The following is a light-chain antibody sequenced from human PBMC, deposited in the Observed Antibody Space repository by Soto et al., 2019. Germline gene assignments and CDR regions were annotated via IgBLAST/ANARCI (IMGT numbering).Light chain of an antibody. CDR3: QQHSHWPPWT. CDR1: QNIRTF. V-gene: IGKV3-11*01. CDR2: GAS. Sequence: EVVLTQSPATLSLSPGERATLSCRASQNIRTFLDWYQQKPGQAPRLLIYGASNRATGIPARFSGSGSGTDFTLTLSSLESEDFAVYYCQQHSHWPPWTFGQGTRVEI. J-gene: IGKJ1*01.